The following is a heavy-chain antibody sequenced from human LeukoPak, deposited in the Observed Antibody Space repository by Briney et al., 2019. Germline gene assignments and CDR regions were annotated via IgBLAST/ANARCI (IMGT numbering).Heavy chain of an antibody. D-gene: IGHD3-3*01. CDR2: ISGSGGST. CDR1: GFTFSSYA. J-gene: IGHJ5*02. CDR3: AKLWYYDFWSGPNWFDP. V-gene: IGHV3-23*01. Sequence: AGGSLRLSCAASGFTFSSYAMSWVRQAPGKGLEWVSAISGSGGSTYYADSVKGRSTISRDNSKNTLYLQMNSLRAEDTAVYYCAKLWYYDFWSGPNWFDPWGQGTLVTVSS.